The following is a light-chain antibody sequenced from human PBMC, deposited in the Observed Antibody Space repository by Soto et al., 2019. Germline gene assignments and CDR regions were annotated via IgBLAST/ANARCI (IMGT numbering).Light chain of an antibody. CDR2: SNN. V-gene: IGLV1-44*01. Sequence: QLVLTQPPSASGTPGQRVTISCSGSSSNIGSNTVNWYQQLPGTAPKLLIYSNNQRPSGVHDRFSGSKSGTSASLAISGLQSEDEADYYCAAWDDSLNGRVFGGGTKVTVL. CDR1: SSNIGSNT. J-gene: IGLJ2*01. CDR3: AAWDDSLNGRV.